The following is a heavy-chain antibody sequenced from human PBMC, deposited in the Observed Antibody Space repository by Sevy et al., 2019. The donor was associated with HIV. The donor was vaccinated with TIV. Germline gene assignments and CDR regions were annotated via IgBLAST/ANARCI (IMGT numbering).Heavy chain of an antibody. CDR1: GGTFNNYA. Sequence: ASVKVSCKASGGTFNNYAVNWVRQAPGHGLECMGGIIPMFGSANYVQKFQGRVTITADESTSTAYMEVSSLRSDDTAVYYCAKSISWYASFDSWGQGTLVTVSS. CDR3: AKSISWYASFDS. J-gene: IGHJ4*02. CDR2: IIPMFGSA. V-gene: IGHV1-69*13. D-gene: IGHD6-13*01.